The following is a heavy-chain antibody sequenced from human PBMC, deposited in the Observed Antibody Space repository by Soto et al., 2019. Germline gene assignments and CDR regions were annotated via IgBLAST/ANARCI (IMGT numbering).Heavy chain of an antibody. Sequence: QAGGSLRLSCAASGFTFSSYSMNWVRQAPGKGLEWVSYISSSSSTVYYADSVKGRFTISRDNAKNSLYLQMNSLRDEDTAVYYCARVNQWLVGGDYYGMDVWGQGTTVTVSS. CDR2: ISSSSSTV. J-gene: IGHJ6*02. D-gene: IGHD6-19*01. CDR1: GFTFSSYS. V-gene: IGHV3-48*02. CDR3: ARVNQWLVGGDYYGMDV.